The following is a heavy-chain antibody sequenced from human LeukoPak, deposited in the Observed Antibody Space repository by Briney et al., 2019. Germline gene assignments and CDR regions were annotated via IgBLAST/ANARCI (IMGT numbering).Heavy chain of an antibody. J-gene: IGHJ4*02. Sequence: PGGSLRLSCAASGFTFSNYAVSWVRQAPGKGLEWGSAISGSVSGSGGNTYYADSGKGRFTISRDNSKNTLFLQMNSLRAEDTAVYYCAKVDDGTGYPQLPFDYWGQGTLVTVSS. D-gene: IGHD3-22*01. V-gene: IGHV3-23*01. CDR1: GFTFSNYA. CDR3: AKVDDGTGYPQLPFDY. CDR2: ISGSVSGSGGNT.